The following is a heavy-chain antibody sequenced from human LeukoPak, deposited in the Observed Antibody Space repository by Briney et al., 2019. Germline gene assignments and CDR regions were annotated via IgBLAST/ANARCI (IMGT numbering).Heavy chain of an antibody. J-gene: IGHJ3*02. D-gene: IGHD1-26*01. CDR2: IYLYGTT. CDR3: AGRKIPSGLGALGASTKVPDAFDI. V-gene: IGHV4-4*02. CDR1: IGSISSSKW. Sequence: SGTLCLTCSVSIGSISSSKWWSWVRQSPVKGLGGIGKIYLYGTTNYNPSFTGRVTISVDTSKNQFSLKLSPVTAEDTAVYYCAGRKIPSGLGALGASTKVPDAFDIWGEGTMVTVSS.